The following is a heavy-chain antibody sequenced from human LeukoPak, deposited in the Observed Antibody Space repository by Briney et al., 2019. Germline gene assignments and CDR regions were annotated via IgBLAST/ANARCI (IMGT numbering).Heavy chain of an antibody. CDR1: GYTFTGYY. CDR2: INPNSGGT. J-gene: IGHJ4*02. V-gene: IGHV1-2*02. Sequence: ASVKVSCKASGYTFTGYYMDWVRQAPGQGLEWMGWINPNSGGTNYAQKFQGRVTMTRDTSISTAYMELSRLRSDDTAVYYCARAVRDGGGVYYIDYWGQGTLVTVSS. CDR3: ARAVRDGGGVYYIDY. D-gene: IGHD3-16*01.